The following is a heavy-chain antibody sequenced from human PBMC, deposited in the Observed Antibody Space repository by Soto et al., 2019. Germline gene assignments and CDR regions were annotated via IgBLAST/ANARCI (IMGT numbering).Heavy chain of an antibody. J-gene: IGHJ5*02. CDR2: IYYSGST. D-gene: IGHD6-19*01. V-gene: IGHV4-59*08. CDR1: GGSISSYY. Sequence: PSETLSLTCTVSGGSISSYYWSWIRQPPGKGLEWIGYIYYSGSTNYNPSLKSRVTISVDTSKNQFSLKLSSVTAADTAVYYCARRTVVAGTRWFDPWGQGTLVTVS. CDR3: ARRTVVAGTRWFDP.